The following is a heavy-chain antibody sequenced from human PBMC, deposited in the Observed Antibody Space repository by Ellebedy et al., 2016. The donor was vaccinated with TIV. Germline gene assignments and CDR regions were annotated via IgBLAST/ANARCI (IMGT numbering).Heavy chain of an antibody. V-gene: IGHV3-11*01. Sequence: GESLKISCAASGFTFSDYYMSWIRQAPGKGLEWVSSISISGSTIHYADSVKGRFTVSRDNSKNSLYLQMNSLRAEDTAVYYCARAMTADPFDYWGQGTLVTVSS. CDR2: ISISGSTI. CDR3: ARAMTADPFDY. D-gene: IGHD5-18*01. J-gene: IGHJ4*02. CDR1: GFTFSDYY.